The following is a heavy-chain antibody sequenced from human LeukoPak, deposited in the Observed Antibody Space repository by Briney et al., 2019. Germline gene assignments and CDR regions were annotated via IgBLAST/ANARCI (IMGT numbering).Heavy chain of an antibody. D-gene: IGHD5-12*01. CDR2: ISSSGSTI. CDR3: ARGSLYVDIVATITC. Sequence: GGSLRLSCAAFGFTFSNYEMNWVRQAPGKGLEWVSYISSSGSTIYYADSVEGRFTISRDNAKNSLYLQMNSLRAEDTAVYYCARGSLYVDIVATITCWGQGTLVTVSS. V-gene: IGHV3-48*03. J-gene: IGHJ4*02. CDR1: GFTFSNYE.